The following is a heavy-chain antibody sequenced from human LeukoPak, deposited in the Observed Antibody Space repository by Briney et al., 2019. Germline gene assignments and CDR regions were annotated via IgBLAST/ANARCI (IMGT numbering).Heavy chain of an antibody. CDR3: AKRRHDYGDYYYMDV. Sequence: GGSLRLSCAASGFTFSSYAMHWVRQAPGKGLEWVSGITGTGGNTYYADSVKGRFTISRVNSKNTLYLQMNSLRADDTAVYYCAKRRHDYGDYYYMDVWGKGTTVTVSS. CDR2: ITGTGGNT. D-gene: IGHD4-17*01. CDR1: GFTFSSYA. J-gene: IGHJ6*03. V-gene: IGHV3-23*01.